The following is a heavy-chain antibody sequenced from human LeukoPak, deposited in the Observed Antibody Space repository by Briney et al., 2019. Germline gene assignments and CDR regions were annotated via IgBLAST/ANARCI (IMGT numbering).Heavy chain of an antibody. Sequence: GESLKTSCKGSGYSFTSYWIAWVRPMPGKGLEWMGIIYPGDSDTKYSPSFQGQVTMSADKSISTAYLQWSSLKASDTAMYYCARQGGYSGYDLDYWGRGTLVSVSS. CDR1: GYSFTSYW. D-gene: IGHD5-12*01. CDR3: ARQGGYSGYDLDY. CDR2: IYPGDSDT. V-gene: IGHV5-51*01. J-gene: IGHJ4*02.